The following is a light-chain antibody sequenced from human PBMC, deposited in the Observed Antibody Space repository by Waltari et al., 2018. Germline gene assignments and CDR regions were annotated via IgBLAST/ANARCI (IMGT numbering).Light chain of an antibody. CDR1: QGISIN. J-gene: IGKJ2*01. V-gene: IGKV3-15*01. CDR3: QQYNQWPYT. Sequence: ETVITQSPVPLSVSPGERATLSCRASQGISINLAWYQQIPGQAPRLLIYAASTTATGVSARFSGTGSGTDFTLTISNLQSEDFAVYFCQQYNQWPYTFGQGTRLELK. CDR2: AAS.